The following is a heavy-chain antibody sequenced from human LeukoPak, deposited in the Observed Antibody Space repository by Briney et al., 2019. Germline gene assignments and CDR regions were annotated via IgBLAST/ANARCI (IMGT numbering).Heavy chain of an antibody. CDR1: GYTCTGYY. J-gene: IGHJ5*02. Sequence: ASVKVSCKASGYTCTGYYMHWVRQAPGQGLEWMGWINPNSGGTNYAQKFQGRVTMTRDTSISTAYMELSRLRSDDTAVYYCARDGGIFGVVTSFDPWGQGTLVTVSS. V-gene: IGHV1-2*02. CDR3: ARDGGIFGVVTSFDP. CDR2: INPNSGGT. D-gene: IGHD3-3*01.